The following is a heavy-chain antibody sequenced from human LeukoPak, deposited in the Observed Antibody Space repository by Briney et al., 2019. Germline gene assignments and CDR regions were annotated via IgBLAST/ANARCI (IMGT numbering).Heavy chain of an antibody. V-gene: IGHV3-23*01. CDR3: AKGLGPSYSSGYWEYFDY. CDR2: ISGSGGST. CDR1: GCTFSSYA. Sequence: GGSLRLSCAASGCTFSSYAMSWVRQAPGKGLEWVAAISGSGGSTYYADSVKGGFTISRDNTKKTLYMQMNSLRAEDTAVYYCAKGLGPSYSSGYWEYFDYWGQGTLVTVSS. D-gene: IGHD6-19*01. J-gene: IGHJ4*02.